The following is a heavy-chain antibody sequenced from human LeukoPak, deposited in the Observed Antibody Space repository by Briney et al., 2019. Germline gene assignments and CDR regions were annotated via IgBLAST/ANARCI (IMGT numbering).Heavy chain of an antibody. CDR1: GFTFSSYW. J-gene: IGHJ6*02. D-gene: IGHD2-8*01. CDR3: AKDLYEGYYYGMDV. Sequence: GGSLRLSCAASGFTFSSYWMSWVRQAPGKGLEWVSGISWNSNSIGYADSVKGRFTISRDNAKNSLYLQMNSLRAEDTALYYCAKDLYEGYYYGMDVWGQGTTVTVSS. CDR2: ISWNSNSI. V-gene: IGHV3-9*01.